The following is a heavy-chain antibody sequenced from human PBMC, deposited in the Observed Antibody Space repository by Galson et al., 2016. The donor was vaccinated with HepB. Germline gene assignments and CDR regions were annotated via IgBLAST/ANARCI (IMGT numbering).Heavy chain of an antibody. V-gene: IGHV3-9*01. CDR1: GFTFDDYA. Sequence: SLRLSCAASGFTFDDYAMHWVRQAPGKGLEWVSGISWSSGSIDYADSVKGRFTISRDNAKKSLYLQMDSLRVEDTAVYYCASFGGVIAYDAFDIWGQGTTVTVSS. D-gene: IGHD3-16*02. J-gene: IGHJ3*02. CDR3: ASFGGVIAYDAFDI. CDR2: ISWSSGSI.